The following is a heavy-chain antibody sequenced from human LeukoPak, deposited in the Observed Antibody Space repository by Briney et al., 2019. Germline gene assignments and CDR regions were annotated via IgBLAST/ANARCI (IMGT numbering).Heavy chain of an antibody. CDR2: ISSSGSTI. J-gene: IGHJ3*02. CDR1: GFTFSSYS. V-gene: IGHV3-48*04. Sequence: PGGSLRLSCAASGFTFSSYSMNWVRQAPGKGLEWVSYISSSGSTIYYADSVKGRFTISRDNAKNSLYLQMNSLRAEDTAVYYCASQSLDDSSGYYGAFDIWGQGAMVTVSS. D-gene: IGHD3-22*01. CDR3: ASQSLDDSSGYYGAFDI.